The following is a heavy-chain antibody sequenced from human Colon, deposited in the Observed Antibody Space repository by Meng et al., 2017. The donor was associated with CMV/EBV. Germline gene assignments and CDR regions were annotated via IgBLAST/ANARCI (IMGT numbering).Heavy chain of an antibody. CDR3: AREAGPFFGVIVYDS. CDR1: GGSFSGYS. V-gene: IGHV4-34*01. Sequence: QVQLQQWGAGLLKPAEPLSLVCPVYGGSFSGYSWSWIRQSPGKGLEWIGEINQSGSTNYNPSLKSRVTVSVDTSKNQFSLRVTSVTAADSALYYCAREAGPFFGVIVYDSWGQGTLVTVSS. J-gene: IGHJ4*02. D-gene: IGHD3-3*01. CDR2: INQSGST.